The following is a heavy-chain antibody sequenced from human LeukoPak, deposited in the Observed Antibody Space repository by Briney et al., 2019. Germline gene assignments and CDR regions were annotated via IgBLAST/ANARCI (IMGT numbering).Heavy chain of an antibody. CDR1: GFTFSSYS. Sequence: GGSLRLSCAASGFTFSSYSMNWVRQAPGKGLEWVSSISSSSSYIYYADSVRGRFTISRDNAKNSLYLQMNSLRAEDTAVYYCARAPTTKGSSFDYWGQGTLVTVSS. CDR3: ARAPTTKGSSFDY. J-gene: IGHJ4*02. CDR2: ISSSSSYI. D-gene: IGHD3-10*01. V-gene: IGHV3-21*01.